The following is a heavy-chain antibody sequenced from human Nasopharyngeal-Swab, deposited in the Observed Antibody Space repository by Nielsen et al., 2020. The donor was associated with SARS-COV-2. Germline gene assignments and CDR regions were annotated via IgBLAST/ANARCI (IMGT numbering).Heavy chain of an antibody. CDR2: ISGSGGST. CDR1: GFTFSSYA. V-gene: IGHV3-23*01. CDR3: AKVPGWDFWGAFDY. J-gene: IGHJ4*02. Sequence: GESLKISCAASGFTFSSYAMSWVRQAPGKGLEWVSAISGSGGSTYYADSVKGRFTISRDNSKNTLYLQMNSLRAEDTAVYYCAKVPGWDFWGAFDYWGQGTLVTVSS. D-gene: IGHD3-3*01.